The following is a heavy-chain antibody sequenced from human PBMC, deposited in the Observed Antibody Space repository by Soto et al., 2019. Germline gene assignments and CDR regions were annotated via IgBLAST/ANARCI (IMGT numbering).Heavy chain of an antibody. V-gene: IGHV1-46*01. CDR1: GYTFTSYY. D-gene: IGHD3-22*01. Sequence: QVQLVQSGAEVKKPGASVKVSCKASGYTFTSYYMHWVRQAPGQGLEWMGIINPSGGSTSYAQKYQGRVPRTRDTPQSTVNMELSSRRSEDTAVYYCARDLFFEGYDSSGYIGGEGGYFDYWGQGTLVTVSS. J-gene: IGHJ4*02. CDR2: INPSGGST. CDR3: ARDLFFEGYDSSGYIGGEGGYFDY.